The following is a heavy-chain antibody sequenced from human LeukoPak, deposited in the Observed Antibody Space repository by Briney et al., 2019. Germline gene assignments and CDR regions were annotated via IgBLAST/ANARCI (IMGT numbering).Heavy chain of an antibody. CDR2: INQDGSDK. J-gene: IGHJ3*02. V-gene: IGHV3-7*01. D-gene: IGHD1-26*01. CDR1: GFTFSVYW. CDR3: ARVSGTYGGAFDI. Sequence: GGSLRLSCAASGFTFSVYWITWVRQAPGKGLEWVADINQDGSDKYYVDSVKGRFTIPRDNAKNSLYLQMNSLRAEDTAVYYCARVSGTYGGAFDIWGQGTMVTVPS.